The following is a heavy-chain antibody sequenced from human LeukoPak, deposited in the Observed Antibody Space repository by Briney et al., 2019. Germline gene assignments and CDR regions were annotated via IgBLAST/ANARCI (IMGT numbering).Heavy chain of an antibody. D-gene: IGHD3-10*01. V-gene: IGHV3-23*01. Sequence: GGSLRLSCAASGFTFSNYVLSWVRQAPGKGLEWVSGITGSGDSSYYADSMKGRFTISRDNSKNTLYLQMNSLRAEDTAVYYCAKGLSGTYYTFHYWGQGTLVTVSS. CDR3: AKGLSGTYYTFHY. CDR2: ITGSGDSS. CDR1: GFTFSNYV. J-gene: IGHJ4*02.